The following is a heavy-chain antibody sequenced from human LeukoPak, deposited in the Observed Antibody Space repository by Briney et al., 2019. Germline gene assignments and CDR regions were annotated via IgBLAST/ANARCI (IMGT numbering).Heavy chain of an antibody. CDR2: ISYDGSNK. D-gene: IGHD3-22*01. V-gene: IGHV3-30*18. CDR1: GFTFSSYG. CDR3: AKRGNYYDNWFDP. J-gene: IGHJ5*02. Sequence: PGGSLRLSCAASGFTFSSYGMHWVRQAPGKGLEWVAVISYDGSNKYYADSVKGRFTISRDNSKNTLYLQMNSLRAEDTAVYYCAKRGNYYDNWFDPWGQGTLVTVSS.